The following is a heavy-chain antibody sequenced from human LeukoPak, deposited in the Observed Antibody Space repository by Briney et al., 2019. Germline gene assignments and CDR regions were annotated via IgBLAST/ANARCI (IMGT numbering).Heavy chain of an antibody. J-gene: IGHJ3*02. D-gene: IGHD3-3*01. CDR3: ARELRFLEWSRGSYAFDI. Sequence: ASVKVSCKASGYTFTGYYMHWVRQAPGQGLEWMGRINSNSGGTNYPQKFQGRVTMTGDTSISTAYMALSRLRSDDTAVYYCARELRFLEWSRGSYAFDIWGQGTMVTVSS. CDR1: GYTFTGYY. V-gene: IGHV1-2*06. CDR2: INSNSGGT.